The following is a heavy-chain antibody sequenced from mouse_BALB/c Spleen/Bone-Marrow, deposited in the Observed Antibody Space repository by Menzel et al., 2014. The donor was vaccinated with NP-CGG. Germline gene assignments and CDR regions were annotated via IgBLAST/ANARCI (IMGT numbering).Heavy chain of an antibody. J-gene: IGHJ3*01. V-gene: IGHV14-3*02. CDR2: IDPANGNT. Sequence: EVQLQQSGAELVKPGASVKLSCTASGFNIKDTYMHWVKQRPEQGLEWIGRIDPANGNTKYDPKFQGKATITADTSSNTAYLQLSSLTSEDTAVYYGALYYYVSSGFAYWGQGTLVTVSA. D-gene: IGHD1-1*01. CDR3: ALYYYVSSGFAY. CDR1: GFNIKDTY.